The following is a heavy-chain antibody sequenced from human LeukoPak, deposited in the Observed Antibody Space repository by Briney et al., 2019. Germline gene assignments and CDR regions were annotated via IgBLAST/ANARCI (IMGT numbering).Heavy chain of an antibody. J-gene: IGHJ4*02. D-gene: IGHD2-2*01. CDR3: ARDIVVVPAAPTGDY. CDR2: INPNSGGT. CDR1: GYTFTGYY. V-gene: IGHV1-2*02. Sequence: VASVKVSCKASGYTFTGYYMHWVRQAPGQGLEWMGWINPNSGGTNYAQKFQGRVTMTRDTSISTAYMELSGLRSDDTAVYYCARDIVVVPAAPTGDYWGQGTLVTVSS.